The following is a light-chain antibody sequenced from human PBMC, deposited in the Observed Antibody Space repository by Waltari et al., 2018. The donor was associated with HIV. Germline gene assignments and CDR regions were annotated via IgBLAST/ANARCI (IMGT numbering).Light chain of an antibody. CDR2: EVS. V-gene: IGLV2-14*01. CDR1: SSDVGSYNY. Sequence: QSALTQPASVSGSPGQSITISCTGTSSDVGSYNYVSWSQQPPDKAPKLMIYEVSNRTSGVSNRFSGSKSDNTAALTISGLQAEDEADYYCSSYRSSSTPLWVFGGGTKLTVL. CDR3: SSYRSSSTPLWV. J-gene: IGLJ3*02.